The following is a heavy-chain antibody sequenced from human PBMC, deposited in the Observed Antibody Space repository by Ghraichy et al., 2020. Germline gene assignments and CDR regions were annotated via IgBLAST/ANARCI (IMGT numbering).Heavy chain of an antibody. J-gene: IGHJ4*02. CDR3: AREAVADYYDSSGGYFDY. Sequence: SVKVSCKASGGTFSSYAISWVRQAPGQGLEWMGGIIPIFGTANYAQKFQGRVTITADESTSTAYMELSSLRSEDTAVYYCAREAVADYYDSSGGYFDYWGQGTLVTVSS. CDR2: IIPIFGTA. V-gene: IGHV1-69*13. D-gene: IGHD3-22*01. CDR1: GGTFSSYA.